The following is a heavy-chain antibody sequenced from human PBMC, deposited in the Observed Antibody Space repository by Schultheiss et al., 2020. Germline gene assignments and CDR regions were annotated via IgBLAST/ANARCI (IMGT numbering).Heavy chain of an antibody. V-gene: IGHV4-34*01. CDR3: ARSATEPYYFDY. D-gene: IGHD1-14*01. CDR2: IYYNGNT. Sequence: SETLSLTCAVYGGSFSGYYWSWIRQPPGKGLEWIGSIYYNGNTYYNPSLKSRVTISVDTSKNQFSLKLSSVTAADTAVYYCARSATEPYYFDYWGQGTLVTVSS. J-gene: IGHJ4*02. CDR1: GGSFSGYY.